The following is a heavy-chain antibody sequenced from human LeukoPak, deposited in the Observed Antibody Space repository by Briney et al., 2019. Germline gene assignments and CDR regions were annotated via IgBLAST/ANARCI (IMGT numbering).Heavy chain of an antibody. CDR1: GYSVSSGNY. J-gene: IGHJ5*02. CDR3: ARSKAHLSTSWYGTWFDP. D-gene: IGHD2-2*01. CDR2: MYHSGDT. Sequence: TSETLSLTCTVSGYSVSSGNYWGWIRQPPGKGLEWIGSMYHSGDTYKNPSLKSRVTISVDTSKNQLSLKLSSVTAADTAVYYCARSKAHLSTSWYGTWFDPWGQGTLVTVSS. V-gene: IGHV4-38-2*02.